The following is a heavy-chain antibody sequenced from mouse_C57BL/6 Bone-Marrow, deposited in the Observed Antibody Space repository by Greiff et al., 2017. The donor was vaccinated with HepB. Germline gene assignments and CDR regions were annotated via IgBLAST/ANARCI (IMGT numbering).Heavy chain of an antibody. Sequence: VQLQQSGAELVRPGASVTLSCKASGYTFTDYEMHWVKQTPVHGLEWIGAIDPETGGTAYNQKFKGKAILTADKSSSTAYMELRSLTSEDSAVYYCTRKGYYDYDDSFFDYWGQGTTLTVSS. CDR3: TRKGYYDYDDSFFDY. D-gene: IGHD2-4*01. CDR2: IDPETGGT. CDR1: GYTFTDYE. J-gene: IGHJ2*01. V-gene: IGHV1-15*01.